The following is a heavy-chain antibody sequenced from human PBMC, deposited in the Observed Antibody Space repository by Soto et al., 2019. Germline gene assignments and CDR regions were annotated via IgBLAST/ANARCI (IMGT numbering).Heavy chain of an antibody. CDR2: IYWDDEK. D-gene: IGHD1-26*01. Sequence: QITLKESGPTLVKPTQTLTLTCTFSGFSLSTSGVGVGWIGQPPGKALEWLALIYWDDEKGYSPSLKSRLTITKDTSKNQVVLTMTNMDPVDTATYYCAHRRSGSYPVDYLGQGTLVTVSS. CDR3: AHRRSGSYPVDY. CDR1: GFSLSTSGVG. J-gene: IGHJ4*02. V-gene: IGHV2-5*02.